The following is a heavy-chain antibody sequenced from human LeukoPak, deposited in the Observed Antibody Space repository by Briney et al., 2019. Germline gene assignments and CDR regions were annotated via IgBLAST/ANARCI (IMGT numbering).Heavy chain of an antibody. CDR1: GYTFTSYG. V-gene: IGHV1-18*01. D-gene: IGHD3-10*01. CDR2: ISGYKTKT. CDR3: ARRYYYGSGFDY. Sequence: ASVKVSCKASGYTFTSYGINWVRQAPGQGLDWMGWISGYKTKTDYAQKFQGRVTMTTDTSTSTAYMELRSLRSDDTAVYYCARRYYYGSGFDYWGQGTLVTVSS. J-gene: IGHJ4*02.